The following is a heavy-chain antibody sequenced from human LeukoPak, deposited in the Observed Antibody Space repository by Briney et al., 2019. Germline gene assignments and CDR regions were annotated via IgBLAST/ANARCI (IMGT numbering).Heavy chain of an antibody. V-gene: IGHV3-30*04. J-gene: IGHJ6*03. Sequence: GGSLRLSCAASGFTLSSYAMHWVRQAPGKGLEWVAVISYDGSNKYYADSVKGRFTISRDNSKNTLYLQMNSLRAEDTAVYYCARDPCGGDCTVEGRGYYMDVWGKGTTVTVSS. CDR2: ISYDGSNK. D-gene: IGHD2-21*02. CDR3: ARDPCGGDCTVEGRGYYMDV. CDR1: GFTLSSYA.